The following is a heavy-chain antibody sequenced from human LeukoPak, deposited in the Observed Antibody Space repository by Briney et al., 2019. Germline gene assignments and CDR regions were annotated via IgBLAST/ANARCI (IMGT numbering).Heavy chain of an antibody. CDR1: GFTFSSYS. V-gene: IGHV3-21*01. CDR3: AREGVYSNGPFDY. Sequence: GGSLRLSCAASGFTFSSYSMNWVRQAPGKGPEWVSSISSSSSYIYYADSVKGRFTISRDNSKNTLYLQTNGLRAEDTAVYYCAREGVYSNGPFDYWGQGTRVTVSS. J-gene: IGHJ4*02. D-gene: IGHD5-18*01. CDR2: ISSSSSYI.